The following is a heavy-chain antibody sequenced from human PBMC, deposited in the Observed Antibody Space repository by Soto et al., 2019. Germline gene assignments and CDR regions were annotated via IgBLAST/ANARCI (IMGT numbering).Heavy chain of an antibody. D-gene: IGHD3-9*01. CDR2: INDRGSI. CDR3: ARESHDILTGPPWVWYFDL. V-gene: IGHV4-34*01. CDR1: GGSFSGYY. Sequence: QVQLQQWGAGPLRPLETLSLTCGVSGGSFSGYYWAWIRQSPGKGLEWIGEINDRGSINYNPSLNSRVRISVDTSKNHYSLNLRSVTAADTAVYYCARESHDILTGPPWVWYFDLWGRGTLVTVSS. J-gene: IGHJ2*01.